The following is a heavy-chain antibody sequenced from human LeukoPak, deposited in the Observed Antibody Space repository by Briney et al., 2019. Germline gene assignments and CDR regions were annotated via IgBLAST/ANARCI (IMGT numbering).Heavy chain of an antibody. D-gene: IGHD3-9*01. V-gene: IGHV3-21*01. CDR2: ISSSSSNI. CDR1: GFTFSSYS. Sequence: GGSLRLSCAASGFTFSSYSMNWVRQAPGKGLEWVSSISSSSSNIYYADSVKGRFTISRDNAKNSMYLQMNSLRAEDTAVYYCARVDYDVLTGYQNYFQYWGQGTLVTVSS. J-gene: IGHJ4*02. CDR3: ARVDYDVLTGYQNYFQY.